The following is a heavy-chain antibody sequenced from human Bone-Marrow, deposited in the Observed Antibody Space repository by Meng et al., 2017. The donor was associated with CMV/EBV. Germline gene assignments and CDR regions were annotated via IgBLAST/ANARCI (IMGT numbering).Heavy chain of an antibody. CDR2: ISWDGGSA. V-gene: IGHV3-43D*03. CDR3: ARDVVVPITIPTQEYYYYGMDV. J-gene: IGHJ6*02. CDR1: GFTFDDYA. D-gene: IGHD2-2*01. Sequence: GESLKISCAAPGFTFDDYAMHWVRQAPGKGLEWVSLISWDGGSAYYADSVKGRFTISRDNSKNSLYLQMNSLRAEDTALYYCARDVVVPITIPTQEYYYYGMDVWGQGTTVTVSS.